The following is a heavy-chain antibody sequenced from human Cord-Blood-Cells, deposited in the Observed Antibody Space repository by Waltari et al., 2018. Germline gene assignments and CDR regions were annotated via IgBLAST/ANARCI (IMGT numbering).Heavy chain of an antibody. CDR2: INHSGST. CDR3: VRGAIAARLDAFDI. V-gene: IGHV4-34*01. CDR1: GGSFSGYY. Sequence: QVQLQQWGAGLLKPSETLSLTCAVYGGSFSGYYWSWIRQPPGKGLEWIGEINHSGSTNYNPSRKSRVTISVDTSKNQFSLKLSSVTAADTAVYYCVRGAIAARLDAFDIWGQGTMVTVAS. D-gene: IGHD6-6*01. J-gene: IGHJ3*02.